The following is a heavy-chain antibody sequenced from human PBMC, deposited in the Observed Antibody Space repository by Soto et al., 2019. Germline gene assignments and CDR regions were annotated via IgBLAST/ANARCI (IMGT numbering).Heavy chain of an antibody. CDR3: ARRKERSGPYYLDL. V-gene: IGHV1-8*01. CDR1: GFTFITYD. D-gene: IGHD6-25*01. Sequence: GASVKVSCKASGFTFITYDFSWVRQAAGQGLELMGWMNPNNGNAGFAQKFRGRINMTRNTSISTAYLELSSLRSDDSAVYFCARRKERSGPYYLDLWGQGTQVTVYS. J-gene: IGHJ4*02. CDR2: MNPNNGNA.